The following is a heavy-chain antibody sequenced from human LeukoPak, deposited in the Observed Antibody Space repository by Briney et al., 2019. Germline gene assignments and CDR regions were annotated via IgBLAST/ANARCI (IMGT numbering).Heavy chain of an antibody. D-gene: IGHD3-10*01. CDR2: IYYSGST. V-gene: IGHV4-39*01. CDR1: DGSISSSSHY. CDR3: ARPVRSYYGSGTYGVD. J-gene: IGHJ4*02. Sequence: SETLSLTCTVSDGSISSSSHYWGWVRQPPGKGLEWIGNIYYSGSTYYNPSVKSRVTISVDTSKNQFSLKLSSVTAADTAVYYCARPVRSYYGSGTYGVDWGQGTLVTVSS.